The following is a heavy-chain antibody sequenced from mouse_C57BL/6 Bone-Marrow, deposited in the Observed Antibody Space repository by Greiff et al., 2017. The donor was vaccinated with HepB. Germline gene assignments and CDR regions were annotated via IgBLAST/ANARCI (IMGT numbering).Heavy chain of an antibody. CDR2: IDPEDGET. Sequence: EVKLVESGAELVKPGASVKLSCTASGFNIKDYYMHWVKQRTEQGLEWIGRIDPEDGETKYAPKFQGKATITADTSSNTAYLQLSSLTSEDTAVYYCASPYGSRREYFDVWGTGTTVTVSS. CDR3: ASPYGSRREYFDV. CDR1: GFNIKDYY. J-gene: IGHJ1*03. V-gene: IGHV14-2*01. D-gene: IGHD1-1*01.